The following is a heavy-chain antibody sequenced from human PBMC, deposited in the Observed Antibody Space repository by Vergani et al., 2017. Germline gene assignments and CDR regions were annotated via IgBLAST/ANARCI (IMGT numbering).Heavy chain of an antibody. CDR3: ARLFFGEGPMGGMDV. J-gene: IGHJ6*02. CDR1: GYSFTTYW. Sequence: EVMLVQSGAEVKKPGESLKISCKGFGYSFTTYWIGWVRQMPGKGLEWMGIIYPGDSDIRYSPSFQGQVTISADKSISTAYLQWSSLKASDTAMYYCARLFFGEGPMGGMDVWGQGTTVTVSS. CDR2: IYPGDSDI. V-gene: IGHV5-51*01. D-gene: IGHD3-10*01.